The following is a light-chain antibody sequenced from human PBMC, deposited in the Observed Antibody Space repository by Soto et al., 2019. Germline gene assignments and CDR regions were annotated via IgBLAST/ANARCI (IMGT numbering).Light chain of an antibody. J-gene: IGKJ1*01. CDR1: QRVRGDS. CDR3: QQYGTSPTT. CDR2: GAC. V-gene: IGKV3-20*01. Sequence: EIVLTQSRGALSLSPGERATLSCRASQRVRGDSLAWYQQTPGQPPRFLIYGACSRATGIPDRFSASGSGTDFTLTISRLEPEDFAVYYCQQYGTSPTTFGPGTKVDI.